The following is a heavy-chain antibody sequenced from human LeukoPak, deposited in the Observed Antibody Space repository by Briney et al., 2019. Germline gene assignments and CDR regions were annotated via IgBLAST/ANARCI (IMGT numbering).Heavy chain of an antibody. Sequence: GASVKVSCKASGYTFTGYYMHWVRQAPGQGLEWMGWINPNSGGTNYAQKFQGRVTMTRDTSISTAYMELSRLRSDDTAVYYCARALRLLANWFDPWGQGTLVTVSS. CDR1: GYTFTGYY. CDR3: ARALRLLANWFDP. D-gene: IGHD3-3*01. CDR2: INPNSGGT. J-gene: IGHJ5*02. V-gene: IGHV1-2*02.